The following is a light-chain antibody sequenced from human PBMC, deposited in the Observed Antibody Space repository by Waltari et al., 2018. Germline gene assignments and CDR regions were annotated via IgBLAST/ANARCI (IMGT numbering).Light chain of an antibody. J-gene: IGLJ2*01. CDR2: QDT. V-gene: IGLV3-1*01. CDR3: QAWDSSVV. Sequence: ACWYQQRPGQSPVLVIYQDTKRPSGIPDRFSGSNSGNTATLTISGTQAIDEADYYCQAWDSSVVFGGGTKLTVL.